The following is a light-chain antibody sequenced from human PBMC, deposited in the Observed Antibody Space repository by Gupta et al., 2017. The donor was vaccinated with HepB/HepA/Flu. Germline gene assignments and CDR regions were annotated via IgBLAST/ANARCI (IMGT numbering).Light chain of an antibody. CDR2: GAS. CDR3: QQNYSTIT. Sequence: DIQMTQSPSSLSASVGDRVTITCRASQKIRYYLNWYQQIPGKAPKVLIYGASSLQSGVPSRFSGSGYGTDFTLTSSRRQHEDSANYYWQQNYSTITFGQGTRLEIK. CDR1: QKIRYY. J-gene: IGKJ5*01. V-gene: IGKV1-39*01.